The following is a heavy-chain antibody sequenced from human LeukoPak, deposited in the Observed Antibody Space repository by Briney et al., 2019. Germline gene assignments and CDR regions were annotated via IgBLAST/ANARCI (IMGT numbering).Heavy chain of an antibody. CDR3: GRDPNGDYIGAFDM. CDR1: GFTFRAYA. D-gene: IGHD4-17*01. Sequence: GGSLRLSYTASGFTFRAYAMMWVRPAPGKGPEWVSAIRGGGGSEFYADPVKGRFTISRDNSKNTLFLQMNNLRPEDTAVYYCGRDPNGDYIGAFDMWGPGTMVTVSS. V-gene: IGHV3-23*01. J-gene: IGHJ3*02. CDR2: IRGGGGSE.